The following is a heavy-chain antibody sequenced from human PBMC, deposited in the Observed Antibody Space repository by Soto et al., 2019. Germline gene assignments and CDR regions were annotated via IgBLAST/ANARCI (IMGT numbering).Heavy chain of an antibody. Sequence: SETLSLTCTVFGGSIRSGGYYWSWVRQNPRRGLEWIGNIYYSGNTYYNPSLKSRLTISVNTSKNQFSLNLSSVTAADTAVYYCARDRLMATAGTARHYFGLDVWGQGTTVTVSS. V-gene: IGHV4-31*03. CDR2: IYYSGNT. CDR3: ARDRLMATAGTARHYFGLDV. J-gene: IGHJ6*02. CDR1: GGSIRSGGYY. D-gene: IGHD5-18*01.